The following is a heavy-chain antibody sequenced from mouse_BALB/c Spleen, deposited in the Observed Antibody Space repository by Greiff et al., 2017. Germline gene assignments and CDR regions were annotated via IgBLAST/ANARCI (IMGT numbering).Heavy chain of an antibody. CDR2: ISYSGST. J-gene: IGHJ2*01. Sequence: DVQLQESGPGLVKPSQSLSLTCTVTGYSITSDYAWNWIRQFPGNKLEWMGYISYSGSTSYNPSLKSRISITRDTSKNQFFLQLNSVTTEDTATYYCARDGYGNVDYWGQGTTLTVSS. CDR3: ARDGYGNVDY. CDR1: GYSITSDYA. V-gene: IGHV3-2*02. D-gene: IGHD2-10*02.